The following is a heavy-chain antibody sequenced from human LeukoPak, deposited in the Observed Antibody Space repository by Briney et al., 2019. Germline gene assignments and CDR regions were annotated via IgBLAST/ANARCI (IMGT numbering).Heavy chain of an antibody. D-gene: IGHD3-16*01. CDR3: AKLGTYWYFDV. J-gene: IGHJ2*01. Sequence: GGSLRLSCAASGFAFNLYGMAWVRQAPGKGLEWVSGISGSAVGTYYADSVKGRFTISRDNPKNVLFLQMNNLRVEDTAVYFCAKLGTYWYFDVWGRGTLITVSS. CDR1: GFAFNLYG. V-gene: IGHV3-23*01. CDR2: ISGSAVGT.